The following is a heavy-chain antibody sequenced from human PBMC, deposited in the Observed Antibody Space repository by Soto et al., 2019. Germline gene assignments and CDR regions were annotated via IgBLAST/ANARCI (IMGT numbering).Heavy chain of an antibody. V-gene: IGHV1-2*04. CDR3: ARAAAGTRGYYGMDV. Sequence: QVQLVQSGAEVKKPGASVKVSCKASGYTFTGYYMHWVRQAPGQGLEWMGWINPNSGGTNYAQTFPVWVNMTRDTSISTAYMELSRLRSDDTAVYYCARAAAGTRGYYGMDVWGQGTTVTVSS. CDR1: GYTFTGYY. CDR2: INPNSGGT. D-gene: IGHD6-13*01. J-gene: IGHJ6*02.